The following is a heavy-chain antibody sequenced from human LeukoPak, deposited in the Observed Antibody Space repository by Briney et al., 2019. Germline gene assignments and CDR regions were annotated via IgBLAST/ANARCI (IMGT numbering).Heavy chain of an antibody. D-gene: IGHD3-10*01. CDR1: GFTFSSNG. V-gene: IGHV3-30*02. CDR2: IQYDGSKK. J-gene: IGHJ4*02. CDR3: AKDIGSYYDY. Sequence: GGSLRLSCVASGFTFSSNGMHWVRQAPGKGLEWVTFIQYDGSKKYYADSVKGRFTISRDNSKNTLYLEMNSPRAEDTAVYYCAKDIGSYYDYWGQGILVTVSS.